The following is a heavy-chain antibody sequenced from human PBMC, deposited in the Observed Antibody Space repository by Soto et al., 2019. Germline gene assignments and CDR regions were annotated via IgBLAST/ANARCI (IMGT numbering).Heavy chain of an antibody. Sequence: QVQLVQSGAEVKKPGASVKVSCKASGYTLTPYEIHWGRQATGPGLEWMGWRNPNSGDTGSAPLLQGRVTLTKNPSIGTAYMELSSLRSDDTAVYYCAILPHKKWLRLGFHPWGQGTLVTISS. D-gene: IGHD5-12*01. V-gene: IGHV1-8*01. J-gene: IGHJ5*02. CDR3: AILPHKKWLRLGFHP. CDR2: RNPNSGDT. CDR1: GYTLTPYE.